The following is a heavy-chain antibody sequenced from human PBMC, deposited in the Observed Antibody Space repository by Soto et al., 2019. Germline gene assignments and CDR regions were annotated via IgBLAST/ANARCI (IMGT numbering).Heavy chain of an antibody. J-gene: IGHJ4*01. V-gene: IGHV3-48*02. CDR3: VREDIMGTRSFDY. Sequence: EVQLVESGGGLVQSGGSLRLSCGVSGFMFSGYSMNWVRQAPGKGLEWVSYICSRSQTIYYADSVKGRFTISRDNAKNSLHLQMNSLRDDDTAVYFCVREDIMGTRSFDYWGHGALVTVS. D-gene: IGHD1-26*01. CDR1: GFMFSGYS. CDR2: ICSRSQTI.